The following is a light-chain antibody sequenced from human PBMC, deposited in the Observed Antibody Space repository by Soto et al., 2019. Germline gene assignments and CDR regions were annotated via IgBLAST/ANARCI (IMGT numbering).Light chain of an antibody. J-gene: IGKJ1*01. Sequence: QMTQSPSSLSASVGEKIIITCRASRDVGSDVSWYQQKPGQAPKLLIYAASNLYTGVPSRFSGSRSGTEFTLTISSLQPEDFASYYCLQDYGDSWTFGQGAKVEIE. CDR3: LQDYGDSWT. CDR2: AAS. V-gene: IGKV1-6*01. CDR1: RDVGSD.